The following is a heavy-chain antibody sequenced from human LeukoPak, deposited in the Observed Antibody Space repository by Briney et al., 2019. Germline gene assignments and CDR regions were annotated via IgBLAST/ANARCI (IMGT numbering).Heavy chain of an antibody. J-gene: IGHJ6*02. D-gene: IGHD1-26*01. Sequence: GGSLRLSCAATGFTFSSFSMHWVRQAPGKGLEWVAVTSYDGSNKYYADSVKGRFTISRDNLKNTLYLQMNSLRTEDTAVYYCAKGRVGANGYYYYGMDVWGQGTTVTVSS. CDR2: TSYDGSNK. V-gene: IGHV3-30*18. CDR3: AKGRVGANGYYYYGMDV. CDR1: GFTFSSFS.